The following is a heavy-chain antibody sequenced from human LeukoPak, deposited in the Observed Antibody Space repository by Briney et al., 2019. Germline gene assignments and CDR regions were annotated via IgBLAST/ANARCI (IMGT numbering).Heavy chain of an antibody. Sequence: GGSLRLSCAASGFTFSDYYMSWIRQAPGKGLEWVSYISSSSGTIYYADSVKGRFTISRDNAKNSLFLQTNSLRAEDTAVYYCARNDYGDYEGWFDPWGQGTLVTVSS. D-gene: IGHD4-17*01. CDR3: ARNDYGDYEGWFDP. CDR1: GFTFSDYY. J-gene: IGHJ5*02. CDR2: ISSSSGTI. V-gene: IGHV3-11*01.